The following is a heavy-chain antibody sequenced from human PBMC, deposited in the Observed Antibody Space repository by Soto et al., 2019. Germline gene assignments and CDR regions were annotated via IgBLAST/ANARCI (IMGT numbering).Heavy chain of an antibody. V-gene: IGHV1-2*02. CDR3: AREMGVIGAPGYTWFDP. CDR1: GYSFSDCY. D-gene: IGHD1-26*01. J-gene: IGHJ5*02. Sequence: GASVEVSCKASGYSFSDCYVHWVRGAPGQGLEWMGWINPSSGGTIYTQRFQGRVTMTRDTSISTVYMELSRLTSDDTAVYYCAREMGVIGAPGYTWFDPWGQGALVTVSS. CDR2: INPSSGGT.